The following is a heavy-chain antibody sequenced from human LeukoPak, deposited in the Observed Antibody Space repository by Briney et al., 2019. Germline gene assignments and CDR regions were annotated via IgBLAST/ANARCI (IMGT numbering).Heavy chain of an antibody. CDR3: ARRAGEEQQLVVLNAFDI. J-gene: IGHJ3*02. V-gene: IGHV3-7*01. Sequence: PGGSLRLSCAASGFTFSSKWMSWVRQAPGKGPEWVANIKYDGSEKYYVDSVKGRFTISRDNAKNSLYLQMNSLRAEDTAVYYCARRAGEEQQLVVLNAFDIWGQGTMVTVSS. CDR2: IKYDGSEK. D-gene: IGHD6-13*01. CDR1: GFTFSSKW.